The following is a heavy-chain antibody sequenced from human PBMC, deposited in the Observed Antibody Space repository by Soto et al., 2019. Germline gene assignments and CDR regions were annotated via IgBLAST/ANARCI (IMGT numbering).Heavy chain of an antibody. J-gene: IGHJ4*02. V-gene: IGHV3-30*03. D-gene: IGHD3-10*01. CDR2: ISYDGSNG. CDR3: ARRGTTMVHEFDY. Sequence: PGGSLRLSCATSGFTFSSFGMHWVRQAPGKGLEWVAVISYDGSNGYYADSVKGRFSISRDNSKNTLYLQLNSLRPEDTAVYYCARRGTTMVHEFDYWGQGTLVTVSS. CDR1: GFTFSSFG.